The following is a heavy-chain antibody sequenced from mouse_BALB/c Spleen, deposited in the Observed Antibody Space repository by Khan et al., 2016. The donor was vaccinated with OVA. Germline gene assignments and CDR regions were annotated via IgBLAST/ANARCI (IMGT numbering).Heavy chain of an antibody. Sequence: QVRLQQSGAELAKPGASVKRSCKASGYTFINYWILWVKQRPGQGLEWIGYINPSTGYTEYNQNFKDKATLTADKSSSTAYMQLSSLTSEDSAVYYCARRGLRWDFDYWGQGTTLTVSS. CDR3: ARRGLRWDFDY. J-gene: IGHJ2*01. CDR2: INPSTGYT. D-gene: IGHD1-1*01. V-gene: IGHV1-7*01. CDR1: GYTFINYW.